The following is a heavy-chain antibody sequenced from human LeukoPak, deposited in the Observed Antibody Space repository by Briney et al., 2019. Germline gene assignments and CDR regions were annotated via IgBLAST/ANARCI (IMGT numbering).Heavy chain of an antibody. D-gene: IGHD2-15*01. V-gene: IGHV4-39*01. Sequence: SETLSLTCTVSGGSISNSDYYWGWIRQPPGKGLEWIGSIYYGGSTYYNPSLKSRVTISVDTSMNQFSLKLSFVTTADTAVYYCARALGYCSGGSCTRGYNWFDPWGQGTLVTVPS. CDR3: ARALGYCSGGSCTRGYNWFDP. CDR2: IYYGGST. CDR1: GGSISNSDYY. J-gene: IGHJ5*02.